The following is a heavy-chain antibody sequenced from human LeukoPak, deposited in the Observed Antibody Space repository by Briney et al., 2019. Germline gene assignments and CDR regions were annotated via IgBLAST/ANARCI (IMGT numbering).Heavy chain of an antibody. CDR3: ARDRRRVYSGYDSLDAFDI. J-gene: IGHJ3*02. CDR2: IYTSGST. V-gene: IGHV4-61*02. Sequence: SETLSLTCTVSGGSISSGSYYWSWIRQPAGKGLEWVGRIYTSGSTNYNPSLKSRVTISVDTSKNQFSLKLSSVTDADTAVYYCARDRRRVYSGYDSLDAFDIWGQGTMVTVSS. CDR1: GGSISSGSYY. D-gene: IGHD5-12*01.